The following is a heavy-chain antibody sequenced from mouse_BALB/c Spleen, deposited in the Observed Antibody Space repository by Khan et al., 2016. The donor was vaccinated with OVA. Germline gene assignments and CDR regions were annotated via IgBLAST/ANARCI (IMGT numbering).Heavy chain of an antibody. V-gene: IGHV3-2*02. CDR1: GYSITSGYA. CDR2: KSYSGGT. Sequence: EEGPSLVKPSQSLSLTCTVTGYSITSGYAWNWIRQFPGNKLEWMGYKSYSGGTSYNPSLKSRISITRDTSKNQFFLQLNSVTTEDTATYYCARGNYYGYYFDYWGQGTTLTVPS. J-gene: IGHJ2*01. D-gene: IGHD1-1*01. CDR3: ARGNYYGYYFDY.